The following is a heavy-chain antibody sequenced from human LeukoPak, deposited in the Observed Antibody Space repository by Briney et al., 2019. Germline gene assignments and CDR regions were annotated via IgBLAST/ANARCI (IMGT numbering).Heavy chain of an antibody. V-gene: IGHV4-59*01. CDR2: IYYSGST. CDR1: GVSISSYY. Sequence: SETLSLTCTVSGVSISSYYWSWIRQPPGKGLEWIGYIYYSGSTNYNPSLKSRVTISVDTSKNQFSLKLSSVTAADTAVYCCARGPSVASNFYDYWGQGTLVTVSS. J-gene: IGHJ4*02. CDR3: ARGPSVASNFYDY. D-gene: IGHD2/OR15-2a*01.